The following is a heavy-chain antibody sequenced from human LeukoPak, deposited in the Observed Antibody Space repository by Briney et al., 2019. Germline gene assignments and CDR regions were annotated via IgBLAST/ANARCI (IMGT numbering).Heavy chain of an antibody. CDR3: AGVVDGSYGHFDY. V-gene: IGHV4-4*02. D-gene: IGHD5-18*01. Sequence: SETLSLTCAVSGGSISSSNWWSWVRQPPGKGLEWIGEIYHSGSTNYNPSLKSRVTISVDKSKNQFSLKLSSVTAADTAVYYCAGVVDGSYGHFDYWGQGTLVTVSS. CDR1: GGSISSSNW. CDR2: IYHSGST. J-gene: IGHJ4*02.